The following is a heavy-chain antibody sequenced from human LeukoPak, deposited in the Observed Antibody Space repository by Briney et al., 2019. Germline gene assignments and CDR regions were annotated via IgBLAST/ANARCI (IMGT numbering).Heavy chain of an antibody. V-gene: IGHV4-59*01. CDR3: ARDCGGDCYDAFDI. J-gene: IGHJ3*02. CDR2: TYYSGST. CDR1: GGSISTYY. D-gene: IGHD2-21*01. Sequence: ASETLSLTCTVSGGSISTYYWSWIRQPPGKGLEWIGYTYYSGSTNYNPSLKSRVTISVDTSKNQFSLKLSSVTAADTAVYYCARDCGGDCYDAFDIWGQGTMVTVSS.